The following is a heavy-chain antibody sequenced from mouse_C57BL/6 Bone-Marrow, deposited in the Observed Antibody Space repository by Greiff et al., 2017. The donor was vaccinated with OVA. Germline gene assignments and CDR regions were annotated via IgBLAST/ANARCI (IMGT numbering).Heavy chain of an antibody. CDR3: SRGYGHPFLAMDY. CDR1: GYTFTGYW. Sequence: QVQLQQSGAELMKPGASVKLSCKATGYTFTGYWIAWVKQRPGHGLEWIGEIIPGSGSTNYNEKFKGKAPFSADTSSNTASMQLSSLTTEASALFYWSRGYGHPFLAMDYWGQGTSVTVSS. J-gene: IGHJ4*01. CDR2: IIPGSGST. D-gene: IGHD2-2*01. V-gene: IGHV1-9*01.